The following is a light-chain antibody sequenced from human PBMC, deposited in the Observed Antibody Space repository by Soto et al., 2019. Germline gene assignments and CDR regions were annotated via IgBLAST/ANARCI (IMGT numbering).Light chain of an antibody. CDR3: SSYAGSNSVI. J-gene: IGLJ2*01. Sequence: QSVLTQPPSASGSPGQSVTISCTGTSSDVGGYNYVSWYQQHPGKAPKLMIYEVSKRPSGVPDRFSGSKSGNTASLPVSGLQAEDEADYYCSSYAGSNSVIFGGGTKVTVL. CDR1: SSDVGGYNY. CDR2: EVS. V-gene: IGLV2-8*01.